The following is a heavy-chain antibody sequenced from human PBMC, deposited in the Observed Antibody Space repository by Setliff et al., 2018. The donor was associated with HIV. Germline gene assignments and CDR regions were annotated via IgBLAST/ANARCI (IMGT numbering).Heavy chain of an antibody. CDR3: ARGKIPSWRLTMFDF. Sequence: GASVKVSCKASGYDFKIYDINWVRQVAGQGLEWMGWINPGTGNTGYPQNFSGRVTMTRNTSINTVYMELSSLRSEDTAIYFCARGKIPSWRLTMFDFWGQGTPGTSPQ. CDR1: GYDFKIYD. D-gene: IGHD1-1*01. V-gene: IGHV1-8*01. CDR2: INPGTGNT. J-gene: IGHJ4*02.